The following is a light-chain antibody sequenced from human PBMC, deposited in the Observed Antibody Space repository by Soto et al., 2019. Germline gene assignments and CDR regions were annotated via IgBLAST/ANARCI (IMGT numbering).Light chain of an antibody. CDR2: KND. CDR3: AAWDTSLSVRGV. CDR1: ISNIGSNY. Sequence: QSVLTQPPSASGTPGQRVTISCSGSISNIGSNYVYWYQQLPGMAPKLLIYKNDQRPSGVPDRFSGSKSGTSASLAISGLRSEDEADYYCAAWDTSLSVRGVFGGGTKLTVL. J-gene: IGLJ2*01. V-gene: IGLV1-47*01.